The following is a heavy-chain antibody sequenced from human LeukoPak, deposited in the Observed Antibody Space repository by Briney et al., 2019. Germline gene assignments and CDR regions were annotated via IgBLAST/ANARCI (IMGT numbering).Heavy chain of an antibody. V-gene: IGHV1-46*01. J-gene: IGHJ4*02. CDR1: GYTFTSYY. CDR3: ARGPPYVVVTAIRFTFDY. Sequence: ASVNVSCKASGYTFTSYYMHWVRQAPGQGLEWMGIINPSGGSTSYAQKFQGRVTMTRDTSTSTVYMELSSLRSEDTAVYYCARGPPYVVVTAIRFTFDYWGQGTLVTVSS. D-gene: IGHD2-21*02. CDR2: INPSGGST.